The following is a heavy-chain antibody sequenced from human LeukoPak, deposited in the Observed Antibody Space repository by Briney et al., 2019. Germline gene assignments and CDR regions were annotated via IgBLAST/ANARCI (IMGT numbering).Heavy chain of an antibody. Sequence: GGSLRLSCTVSGFTVSSNSMSWVRQAPGKGLEWVSFIYSDNTHYSDSVKGRFTISRDNSKNTLYLQMNSLRAEDTAVYYCARGGKGRIAAAGNDYWGQGTLVTVSS. CDR1: GFTVSSNS. V-gene: IGHV3-53*01. CDR2: IYSDNT. J-gene: IGHJ4*02. CDR3: ARGGKGRIAAAGNDY. D-gene: IGHD6-13*01.